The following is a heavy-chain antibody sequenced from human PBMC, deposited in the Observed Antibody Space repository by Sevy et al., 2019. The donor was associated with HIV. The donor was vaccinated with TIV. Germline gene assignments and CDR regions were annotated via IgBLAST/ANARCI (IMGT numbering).Heavy chain of an antibody. Sequence: GGSLRLSCAASGFTFSSYGMHWVRQAPGKGLEWVAVISYDGSNKYYADSVKGRFTISRDNSKNTLYLQMNSLRAEDTAVYYCAKDSATATVTNGLIDYWGQGTLVTVSS. CDR3: AKDSATATVTNGLIDY. CDR2: ISYDGSNK. V-gene: IGHV3-30*18. D-gene: IGHD4-17*01. J-gene: IGHJ4*02. CDR1: GFTFSSYG.